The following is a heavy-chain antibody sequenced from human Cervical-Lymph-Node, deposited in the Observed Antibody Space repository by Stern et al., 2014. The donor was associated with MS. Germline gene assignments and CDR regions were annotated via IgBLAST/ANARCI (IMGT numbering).Heavy chain of an antibody. CDR3: ARAQEQFDLTFRS. V-gene: IGHV4-59*01. J-gene: IGHJ5*02. CDR1: GVSINNYY. CDR2: IYYTGIT. Sequence: QVQLQESGPGLVKSSETLSLTCTVSGVSINNYYWNWIRQSPGKGLEWIGYIYYTGITKYNPSLKSRVTISVDRSKNQFSLNLNSVTAADTAVYYCARAQEQFDLTFRSWGQGTLVTVSS. D-gene: IGHD6-6*01.